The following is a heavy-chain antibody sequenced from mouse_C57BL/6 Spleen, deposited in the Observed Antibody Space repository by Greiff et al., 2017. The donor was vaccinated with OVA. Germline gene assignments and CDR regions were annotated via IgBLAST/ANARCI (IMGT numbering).Heavy chain of an antibody. D-gene: IGHD2-5*01. J-gene: IGHJ3*01. CDR3: ADYSNYTWFAY. CDR1: GYTFTSYG. CDR2: TYPRSGNT. V-gene: IGHV1-81*01. Sequence: QVQLQQSGAELARPGASVKLSCKASGYTFTSYGISWVKQRTGQGLEWIGETYPRSGNTYYNEKFKGKATLTADKSSSTAYMELRSLTSEDSAVYFCADYSNYTWFAYWGQGTLVTVSA.